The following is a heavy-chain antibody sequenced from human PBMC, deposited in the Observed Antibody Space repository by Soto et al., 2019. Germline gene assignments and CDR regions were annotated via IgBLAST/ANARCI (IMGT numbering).Heavy chain of an antibody. Sequence: GGSLRLSCAASGFTFSSYSMNWVRQAPGKGLEWVSSISSSSSYIYYADSVKGRFTISRDNAKNSLYLQMNSLRAEDTAVYYCARDISPRESIAARPGGVDPIDYWGQGTLVTVSS. D-gene: IGHD6-6*01. V-gene: IGHV3-21*01. CDR1: GFTFSSYS. CDR2: ISSSSSYI. J-gene: IGHJ4*02. CDR3: ARDISPRESIAARPGGVDPIDY.